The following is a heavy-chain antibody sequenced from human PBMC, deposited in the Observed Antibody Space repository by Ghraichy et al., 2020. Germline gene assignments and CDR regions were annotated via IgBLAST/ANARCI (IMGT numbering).Heavy chain of an antibody. J-gene: IGHJ5*02. D-gene: IGHD3-16*01. CDR3: ARATYYDYVTTRRWFDP. CDR2: INHSGST. CDR1: GGSFSGYY. V-gene: IGHV4-34*01. Sequence: SQTLSLTCAVYGGSFSGYYWSWIRQPPGKGLEWIGEINHSGSTNYNPSLKSRVTISVDTSKNQFSLKLSSVTAADTAVYYCARATYYDYVTTRRWFDPWGQGTLVTVSS.